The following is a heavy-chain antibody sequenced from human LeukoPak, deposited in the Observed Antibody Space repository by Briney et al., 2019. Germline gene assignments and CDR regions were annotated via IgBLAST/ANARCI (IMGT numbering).Heavy chain of an antibody. J-gene: IGHJ4*02. Sequence: SVKVSCKASGGTFSSYAISWVRQAPGQGLEWMGGIIPIFGTANYAQKFQGRVTITADKSTSTAYMELSSLRSEDTAVYYCAREWEDIVVVPAAMRPLNYWGQGTLVTVSS. CDR1: GGTFSSYA. CDR3: AREWEDIVVVPAAMRPLNY. CDR2: IIPIFGTA. D-gene: IGHD2-2*01. V-gene: IGHV1-69*06.